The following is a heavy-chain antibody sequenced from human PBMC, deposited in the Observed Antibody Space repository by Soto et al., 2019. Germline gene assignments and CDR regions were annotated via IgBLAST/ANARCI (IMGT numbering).Heavy chain of an antibody. CDR3: SYMYCSSTSCPGPWFDP. J-gene: IGHJ5*02. CDR2: TYYRSKWYN. V-gene: IGHV6-1*01. CDR1: GDSVSSNSAA. Sequence: QVPLQQSGPGLVKPSQTLSLTCAISGDSVSSNSAAWNWIRQSPSRGLEWLGRTYYRSKWYNDYAVSVKSRITINPDTSKDQFSLQLNSVTPEDTAVYYCSYMYCSSTSCPGPWFDPWGQGTLVTVSS. D-gene: IGHD2-2*01.